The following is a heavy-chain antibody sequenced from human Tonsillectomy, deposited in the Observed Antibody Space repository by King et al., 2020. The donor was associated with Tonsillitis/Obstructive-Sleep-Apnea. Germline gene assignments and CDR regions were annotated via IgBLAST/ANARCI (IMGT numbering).Heavy chain of an antibody. D-gene: IGHD3-3*01. Sequence: VQLVESGGGLVKPGGSLRLSCAASGFTFSSYSMNWVRQAPGKGLEWVSSISSSSSYIYYSDSVKGRFTLSRDNAKNSLYLQMNSLGAEDTAVYYCAGDAGTDFWSGYYTGVYYYYMDVWGKGTTVTVSS. J-gene: IGHJ6*03. CDR3: AGDAGTDFWSGYYTGVYYYYMDV. V-gene: IGHV3-21*01. CDR2: ISSSSSYI. CDR1: GFTFSSYS.